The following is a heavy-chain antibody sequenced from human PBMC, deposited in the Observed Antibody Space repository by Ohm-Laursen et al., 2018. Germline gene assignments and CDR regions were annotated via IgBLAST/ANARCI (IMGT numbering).Heavy chain of an antibody. D-gene: IGHD2/OR15-2a*01. CDR2: IRSKGSGYAT. J-gene: IGHJ4*02. CDR3: TTDSANY. V-gene: IGHV3-73*01. CDR1: GFTFSGSG. Sequence: GSLRLSCAASGFTFSGSGVHWARHASGKGLEWVGRIRSKGSGYATGYAASVQGRFTVSRDDSKNTAYLQMNSLKIEGTAVYYCTTDSANYWGQGTLVTVSS.